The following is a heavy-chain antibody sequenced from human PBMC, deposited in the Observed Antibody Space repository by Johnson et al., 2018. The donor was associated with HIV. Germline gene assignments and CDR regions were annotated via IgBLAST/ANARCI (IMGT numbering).Heavy chain of an antibody. J-gene: IGHJ3*01. V-gene: IGHV3-23*04. D-gene: IGHD3-10*01. Sequence: VQLVESGGGVVQPGGSLRLSCAASGFTFSHYGFHWVRQAPGKGLEWVSAISGSGGSTYYADSVKGRFTISRDNSKNTLYLQMNSLRVDDTAVYYCTTVEYGSGSPLWGQGTMVTVSS. CDR3: TTVEYGSGSPL. CDR1: GFTFSHYG. CDR2: ISGSGGST.